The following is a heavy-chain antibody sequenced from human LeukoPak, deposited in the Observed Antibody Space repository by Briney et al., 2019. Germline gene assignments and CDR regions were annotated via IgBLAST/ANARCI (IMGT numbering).Heavy chain of an antibody. J-gene: IGHJ4*02. Sequence: GGSLRLSCVASGFTVNDYYMSWIRQAPGKGLEWVSYIDSGSSYRNYADSVKGRFTISRDNAKSALYLQMNSLRADDTAVYYCARLYCSGGSCSDPGGYWGQGTLVTVSS. D-gene: IGHD2-15*01. CDR1: GFTVNDYY. CDR2: IDSGSSYR. V-gene: IGHV3-11*03. CDR3: ARLYCSGGSCSDPGGY.